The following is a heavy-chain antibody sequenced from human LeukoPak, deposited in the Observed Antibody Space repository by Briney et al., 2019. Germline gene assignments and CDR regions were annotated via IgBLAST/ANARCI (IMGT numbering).Heavy chain of an antibody. J-gene: IGHJ3*02. CDR1: GYTFTVYF. V-gene: IGHV1-2*02. CDR2: NNPISGAT. CDR3: ARDPTTGTIRWAASDI. D-gene: IGHD1-1*01. Sequence: ASVKVSCKSSGYTFTVYFLHWVRQAPGQGLEWMGCNNPISGATISAQKFQGRVTMTRDTSISTAYMDLTRLTSDDTAVYYCARDPTTGTIRWAASDIWGQGTMVTVS.